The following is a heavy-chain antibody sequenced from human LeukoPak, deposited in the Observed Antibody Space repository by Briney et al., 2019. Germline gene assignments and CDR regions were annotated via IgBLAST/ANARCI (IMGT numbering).Heavy chain of an antibody. V-gene: IGHV4-39*07. D-gene: IGHD1-26*01. CDR3: ARAPSVVGASGFDY. CDR2: IYHSGST. Sequence: SETLSLTCAVSGGSIDSSSYYWGWIRQPPGKGLEWIGSIYHSGSTYYNPSLKSRVTISVDTSKNQFSLKLSSVTAADTAVYYCARAPSVVGASGFDYWGQGTLVTVSS. J-gene: IGHJ4*02. CDR1: GGSIDSSSYY.